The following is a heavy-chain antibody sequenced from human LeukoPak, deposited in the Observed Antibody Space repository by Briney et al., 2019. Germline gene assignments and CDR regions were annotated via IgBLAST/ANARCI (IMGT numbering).Heavy chain of an antibody. D-gene: IGHD6-19*01. V-gene: IGHV1-18*04. CDR3: ARDRTSRGWQGPSDY. J-gene: IGHJ4*02. CDR2: ISAYNGNT. Sequence: GASVKVSCKASGYTFTSYGISWVRQAPGQGLEWMGWISAYNGNTNYAQKLQGRVTMTTDTSTSTAYMELRSLRSDDTAVYYCARDRTSRGWQGPSDYWGQGTLVTVSS. CDR1: GYTFTSYG.